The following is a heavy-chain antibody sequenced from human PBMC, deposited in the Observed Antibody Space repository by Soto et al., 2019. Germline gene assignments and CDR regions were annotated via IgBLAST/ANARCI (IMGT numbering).Heavy chain of an antibody. V-gene: IGHV5-10-1*01. Sequence: GESLKISCKASGYSFTSYWISWVRQMPGKGLEWMGRIDPSDSYTHYSPSFQGHVTISADKSITTAYLQWSSLKASDTAIYYCARMRDNTINRGAGSWFDPWGQGTLVTVSS. CDR3: ARMRDNTINRGAGSWFDP. J-gene: IGHJ5*02. D-gene: IGHD3-10*01. CDR1: GYSFTSYW. CDR2: IDPSDSYT.